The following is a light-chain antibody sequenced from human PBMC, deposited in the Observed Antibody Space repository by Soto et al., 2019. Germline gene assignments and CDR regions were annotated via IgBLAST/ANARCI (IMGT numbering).Light chain of an antibody. Sequence: IQITQSPSSLSASVGDRVTITCRASQGIGNDLGWYQEKPGKAPNLLIYAASNLQSGVPSRFSGSGSGTDFTLTSSSLQPEDFATYYCLQDYNYPWTFGQGTKVEIK. J-gene: IGKJ1*01. CDR2: AAS. V-gene: IGKV1-6*01. CDR1: QGIGND. CDR3: LQDYNYPWT.